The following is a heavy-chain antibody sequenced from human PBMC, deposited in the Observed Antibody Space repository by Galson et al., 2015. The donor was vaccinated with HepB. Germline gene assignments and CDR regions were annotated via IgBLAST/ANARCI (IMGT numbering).Heavy chain of an antibody. V-gene: IGHV3-30*04. J-gene: IGHJ4*02. CDR3: ARDWRGNSGSYPGY. CDR1: GFTFSSYA. CDR2: ISYDGSNK. Sequence: SLRLSCAASGFTFSSYAMHWVRQAPGKGLEWVAVISYDGSNKYYADSVKGRFTISRDNSKNTLYLQMNSLRAEDTAVYYCARDWRGNSGSYPGYWGQGTLVTVSS. D-gene: IGHD1-26*01.